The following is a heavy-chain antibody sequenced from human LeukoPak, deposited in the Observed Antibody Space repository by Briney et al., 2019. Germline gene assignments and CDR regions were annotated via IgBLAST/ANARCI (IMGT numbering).Heavy chain of an antibody. CDR2: IRSKAYGGTT. J-gene: IGHJ4*02. CDR3: TRGGIVATTRPFDF. CDR1: GFTFGDYA. V-gene: IGHV3-49*04. Sequence: GGSLRLSCTASGFTFGDYAMSWVRQAPGKGLEWVGCIRSKAYGGTTEYAASVKGRFTISRDDSKSIAYLQMNSLKTEDTAVYHCTRGGIVATTRPFDFWGQGTLVTVSS. D-gene: IGHD5-12*01.